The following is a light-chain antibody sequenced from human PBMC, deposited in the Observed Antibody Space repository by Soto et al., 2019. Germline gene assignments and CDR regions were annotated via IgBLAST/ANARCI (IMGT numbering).Light chain of an antibody. Sequence: DIHMTQSPSSLSASVGDRVTITCRASQTISIFLNWYQQKPGKAPKLLIYGASTLQSGVPSRFSGGGSGTDFTLTISRLQPEDFATYYCQRSYGSPPWTFGQGTKV. CDR1: QTISIF. CDR2: GAS. CDR3: QRSYGSPPWT. V-gene: IGKV1-39*01. J-gene: IGKJ1*01.